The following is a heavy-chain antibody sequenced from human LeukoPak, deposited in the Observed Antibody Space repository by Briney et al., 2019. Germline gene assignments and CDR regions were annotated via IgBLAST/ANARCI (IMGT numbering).Heavy chain of an antibody. V-gene: IGHV4-59*12. D-gene: IGHD4-11*01. CDR1: GGSISSYY. J-gene: IGHJ6*03. Sequence: ETLSLTCTVSGGSISSYYWSWIRQPPGKGLEWIGYIYYSGSTNYNPSLKSRVTISVDTSKNQFSLKLNSVTAADTAIYYCARGNMWDYRRYYYYMDVWGKGTTVTVSS. CDR2: IYYSGST. CDR3: ARGNMWDYRRYYYYMDV.